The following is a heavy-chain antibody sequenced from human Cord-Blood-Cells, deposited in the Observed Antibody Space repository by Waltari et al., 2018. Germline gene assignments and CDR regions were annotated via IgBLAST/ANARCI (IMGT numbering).Heavy chain of an antibody. CDR1: GFTFSSSG. V-gene: IGHV3-33*01. Sequence: QVQLVESGGGVVQPGRSLRLSCAASGFTFSSSGMHWFRQAPGKGLEWVAVIWYDGSNKYYADSVKGRFTISRDNSKNTLYLQMNSLRAEDTAVYYCARDLWGSDAFDIWGQGTMVTVSS. J-gene: IGHJ3*02. D-gene: IGHD7-27*01. CDR2: IWYDGSNK. CDR3: ARDLWGSDAFDI.